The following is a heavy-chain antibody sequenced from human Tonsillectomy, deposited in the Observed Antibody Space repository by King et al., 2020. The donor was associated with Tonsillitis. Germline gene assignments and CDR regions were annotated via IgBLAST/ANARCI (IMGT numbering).Heavy chain of an antibody. V-gene: IGHV1-2*02. J-gene: IGHJ3*02. CDR2: INPNTGGT. CDR3: AIINPNIVLEPAAKAFHI. D-gene: IGHD2-2*01. Sequence: QLVQSGAEVKKPGASVKVSCKASGYTFTGYYMHWVRQAPGQGLEWMGWINPNTGGTNYAQKFQGRVTMTWDTSISTAYMELSSLRSDDTAVYYCAIINPNIVLEPAAKAFHIWGQGTMVTVSS. CDR1: GYTFTGYY.